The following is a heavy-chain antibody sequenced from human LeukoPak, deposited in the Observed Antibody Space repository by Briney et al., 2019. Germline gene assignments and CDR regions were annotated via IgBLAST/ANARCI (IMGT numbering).Heavy chain of an antibody. V-gene: IGHV5-51*01. CDR3: ARNTPDYGDYEGNWFDP. CDR2: XXPGDSDT. CDR1: GYSFTXYW. J-gene: IGHJ5*02. Sequence: GESLKISCKGSGYSFTXYWIGWVRQMPGKGLEXXXXXXPGDSDTXXXXXXXXXXTTSAXKSISTAYLQWSSLKASDTAMYYCARNTPDYGDYEGNWFDPWGQGTLVTVSS. D-gene: IGHD4-17*01.